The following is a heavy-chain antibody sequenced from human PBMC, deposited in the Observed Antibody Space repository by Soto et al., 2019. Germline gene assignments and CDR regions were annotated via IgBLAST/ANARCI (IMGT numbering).Heavy chain of an antibody. D-gene: IGHD6-19*01. Sequence: QVQLVQSGAEVRKPGSSVKVSCKASGGTFTSYAINWVRQAPGQGLEWMGGIVPLFGTTHFAQKLQGRVTITADESTGTAYMELSSLRYEDTAVYYCVIVGWASSGRCPSGLDVWGQGTTVTVSS. V-gene: IGHV1-69*01. J-gene: IGHJ6*02. CDR3: VIVGWASSGRCPSGLDV. CDR1: GGTFTSYA. CDR2: IVPLFGTT.